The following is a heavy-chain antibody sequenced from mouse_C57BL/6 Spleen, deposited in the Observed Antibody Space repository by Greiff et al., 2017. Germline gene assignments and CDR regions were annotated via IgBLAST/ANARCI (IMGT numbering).Heavy chain of an antibody. D-gene: IGHD2-1*01. J-gene: IGHJ2*01. CDR2: LDPKNGDT. V-gene: IGHV14-4*01. Sequence: VQLKQPGPDLVKPGASVKLSCKASGSNIKDDYMHWVKQRPEQGLEWIGGLDPKNGDTDSDPKFQGKATLTADKSYNTSSLQLSSLTSEDTAVYYWTTVHYGSAFDYWGQGTTLTVSS. CDR1: GSNIKDDY. CDR3: TTVHYGSAFDY.